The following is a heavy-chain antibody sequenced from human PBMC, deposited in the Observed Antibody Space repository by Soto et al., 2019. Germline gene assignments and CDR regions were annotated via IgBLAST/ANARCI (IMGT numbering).Heavy chain of an antibody. CDR2: IIPVFGTA. J-gene: IGHJ6*02. Sequence: QVQLVQSGAEVKKPGSSVKVSCKASGGSLSNYGISWVRQAPGQGLEWMGGIIPVFGTANYAQKFQGRVTNTADAPTNIVYMDVTSLRSEDTAVYYCARGDATKIVVTTYYGMDVWGQGTTVTVSS. V-gene: IGHV1-69*12. CDR3: ARGDATKIVVTTYYGMDV. CDR1: GGSLSNYG. D-gene: IGHD4-17*01.